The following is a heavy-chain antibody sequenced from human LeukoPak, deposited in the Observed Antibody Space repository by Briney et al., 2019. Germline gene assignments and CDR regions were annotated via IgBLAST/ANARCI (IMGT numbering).Heavy chain of an antibody. CDR3: AKGDIVVVPAAQIDY. Sequence: GGSLRLSCAASGFTFSSYGMHWVRQAPGKGLEWVAFIRYDGSNKYYADSVKGRFTISRDNSKNTLYLQMNSLRAEDTAVYYCAKGDIVVVPAAQIDYWGQGTLVTVSS. CDR1: GFTFSSYG. D-gene: IGHD2-2*01. J-gene: IGHJ4*02. CDR2: IRYDGSNK. V-gene: IGHV3-30*02.